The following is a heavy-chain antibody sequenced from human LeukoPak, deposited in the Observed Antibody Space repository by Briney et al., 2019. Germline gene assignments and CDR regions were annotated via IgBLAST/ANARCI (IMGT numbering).Heavy chain of an antibody. J-gene: IGHJ4*02. V-gene: IGHV3-23*01. CDR2: ISGSGGST. CDR1: GFTFSSYG. Sequence: GGSLRLSCAASGFTFSSYGMSWVRQAPGKGLEWVSAISGSGGSTYYADSVKGRFTISRDNSKNTLYLQMNSLRAEDTAVYYCAKPYCSSTSCYGGFDYWGQGTLVTVSS. CDR3: AKPYCSSTSCYGGFDY. D-gene: IGHD2-2*01.